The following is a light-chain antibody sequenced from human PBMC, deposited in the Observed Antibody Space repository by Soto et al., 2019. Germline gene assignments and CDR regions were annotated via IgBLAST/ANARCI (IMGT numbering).Light chain of an antibody. CDR2: DAS. Sequence: EIVLTQSPATLSLSPGERATLSCRASQSVSSYLAWYQQKPGQAPRLLIYDASNRATGIPARFSGSGSGTDFTLTISSLEPEDFAVYYCQQRSNSRETFGQGTKVDIK. V-gene: IGKV3-11*01. J-gene: IGKJ1*01. CDR1: QSVSSY. CDR3: QQRSNSRET.